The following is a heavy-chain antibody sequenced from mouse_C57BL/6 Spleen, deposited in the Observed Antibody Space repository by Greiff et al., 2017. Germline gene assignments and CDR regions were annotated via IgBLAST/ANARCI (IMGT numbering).Heavy chain of an antibody. V-gene: IGHV1-64*01. Sequence: VQLQQPGAELVKPGASVKLSCKASGYTFTSYWMHWVKQRPGQGLEWIGMIHPNSGSTNYNEKFKSKATLTVDKSSSTAYMQLSSLTSEDSAVYYCARSKEYYDYAFAYWGQGTLVTVSA. CDR3: ARSKEYYDYAFAY. CDR2: IHPNSGST. CDR1: GYTFTSYW. J-gene: IGHJ3*01. D-gene: IGHD2-4*01.